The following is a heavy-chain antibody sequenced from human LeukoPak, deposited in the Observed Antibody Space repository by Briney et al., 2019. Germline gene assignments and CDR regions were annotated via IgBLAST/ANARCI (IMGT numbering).Heavy chain of an antibody. J-gene: IGHJ2*01. CDR3: ARCLGGDYVSDTYWYFDL. V-gene: IGHV3-53*01. Sequence: PGGSLRLSCAASGFPASSYYMSWVRQAPGKGLEWVSVIYIGGRTYYADSVTGRFTISRDNSKNTLYLQMNSLRAEDTAVYYCARCLGGDYVSDTYWYFDLWGRGTPVTVSS. D-gene: IGHD4-17*01. CDR1: GFPASSYY. CDR2: IYIGGRT.